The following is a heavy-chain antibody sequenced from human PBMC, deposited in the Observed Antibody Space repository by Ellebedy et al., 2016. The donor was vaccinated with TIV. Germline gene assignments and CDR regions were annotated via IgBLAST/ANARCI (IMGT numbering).Heavy chain of an antibody. CDR3: ARDRDYGDYVSVRFDY. CDR1: GYTFTNYG. D-gene: IGHD4-17*01. CDR2: ISLNNGNR. Sequence: AASVKVSCKASGYTFTNYGIAWVRQAPGQGPEWVGWISLNNGNRIYAQNFQGRVTMTTDTSTSTAYMELRTLRSDDTAVYYCARDRDYGDYVSVRFDYWGQGTLVTVSS. J-gene: IGHJ4*02. V-gene: IGHV1-18*01.